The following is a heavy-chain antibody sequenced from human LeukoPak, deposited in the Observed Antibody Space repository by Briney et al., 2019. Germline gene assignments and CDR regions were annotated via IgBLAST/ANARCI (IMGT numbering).Heavy chain of an antibody. V-gene: IGHV4-59*01. J-gene: IGHJ6*03. CDR3: ARGTSGYSSSWYGPYYYYYMDV. CDR2: IYYSGST. Sequence: PSETLSLTCAVSDGSISSFYWSWIRQPPGKGLEWIGYIYYSGSTNYNPSLKSRVTISVDTSKNQFSLKLSSVTAADTAVYYCARGTSGYSSSWYGPYYYYYMDVWGKGTTVTVSS. D-gene: IGHD6-13*01. CDR1: DGSISSFY.